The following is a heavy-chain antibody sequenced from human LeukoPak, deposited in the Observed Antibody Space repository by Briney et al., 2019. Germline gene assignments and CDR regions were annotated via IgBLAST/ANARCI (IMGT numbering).Heavy chain of an antibody. D-gene: IGHD3-16*01. CDR1: GFSFNSDW. Sequence: GGSLRLSCAASGFSFNSDWMDWVRQAPGKGLEWVANIKHDESEKNYLDSVKGRFTISRDNAQNSLYLQMNGLRAEDTAVYYCTRRLDDWGQGTLVTVSS. CDR3: TRRLDD. CDR2: IKHDESEK. J-gene: IGHJ4*02. V-gene: IGHV3-7*01.